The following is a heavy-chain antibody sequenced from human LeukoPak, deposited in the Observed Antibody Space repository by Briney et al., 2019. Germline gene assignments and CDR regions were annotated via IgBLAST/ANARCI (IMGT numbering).Heavy chain of an antibody. Sequence: SVKVSSKASGGTFSSYAISWVRQAPGQGVEWMGRIIPIFGIANYAQKFQGRVTITADKSTSTVYMELSSLRSEDTAVYYCARDLRSGTTFIGYYWGQGTLVTVSS. D-gene: IGHD1-26*01. J-gene: IGHJ4*01. CDR2: IIPIFGIA. CDR1: GGTFSSYA. V-gene: IGHV1-69*04. CDR3: ARDLRSGTTFIGYY.